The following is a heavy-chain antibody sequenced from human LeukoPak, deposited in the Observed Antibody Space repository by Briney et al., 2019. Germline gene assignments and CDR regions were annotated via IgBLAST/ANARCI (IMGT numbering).Heavy chain of an antibody. Sequence: PSETLSLTCTVSGGSISSGGYYWRWLRQHPGKGLEWIGYIYYSGSTYYNPSLKSRVTISVDTSKNQFSLKLSSVTAADTAVYYCARGTVIAEDWGQGTLVTVSS. D-gene: IGHD4-17*01. CDR2: IYYSGST. CDR1: GGSISSGGYY. V-gene: IGHV4-31*03. CDR3: ARGTVIAED. J-gene: IGHJ4*02.